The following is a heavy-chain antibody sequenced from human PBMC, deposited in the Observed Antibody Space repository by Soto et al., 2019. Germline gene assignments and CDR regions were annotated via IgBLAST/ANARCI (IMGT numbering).Heavy chain of an antibody. CDR3: ARRAEDTEYFQH. CDR1: GYTFTSYG. CDR2: IYPGDSDT. Sequence: KVSCKASGYTFTSYGISWVRQMPGKGLEWMGTIYPGDSDTRYSPSFQGQVTISADKSINTAYLQWSSLRASDTAMYYCARRAEDTEYFQHWGQGTLVTVSS. D-gene: IGHD6-19*01. V-gene: IGHV5-51*01. J-gene: IGHJ1*01.